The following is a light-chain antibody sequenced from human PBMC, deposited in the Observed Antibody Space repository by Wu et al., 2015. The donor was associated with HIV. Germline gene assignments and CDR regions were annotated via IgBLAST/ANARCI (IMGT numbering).Light chain of an antibody. CDR2: AVS. Sequence: EIVLTQSPGTLSLSPGERATLSCRASQSAGSSYLAWYQQKPGQPPRLLIYAVSTRATGIPDRFSGSESGTDFTLTISRLEPEDFAVYFCQQYGSSPYTFGQGTKLEIK. V-gene: IGKV3-20*01. CDR1: QSAGSSY. CDR3: QQYGSSPYT. J-gene: IGKJ2*01.